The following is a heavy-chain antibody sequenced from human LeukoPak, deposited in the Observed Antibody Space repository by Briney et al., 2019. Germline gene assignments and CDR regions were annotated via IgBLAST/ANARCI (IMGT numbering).Heavy chain of an antibody. Sequence: GGSLRLSCAASGFTFSSYAISWVRQAPGKGLEWVSAISGSGGSTYYADSVKGRFTISRDNSKNTLYLQMNSLRAEDTAVYYCAKEQGKTYYYDSSGYYLFDYWGQGTLVTVSS. CDR3: AKEQGKTYYYDSSGYYLFDY. CDR2: ISGSGGST. D-gene: IGHD3-22*01. CDR1: GFTFSSYA. J-gene: IGHJ4*02. V-gene: IGHV3-23*01.